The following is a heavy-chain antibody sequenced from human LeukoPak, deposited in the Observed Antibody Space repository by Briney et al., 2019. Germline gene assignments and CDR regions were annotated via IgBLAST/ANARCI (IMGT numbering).Heavy chain of an antibody. D-gene: IGHD2-15*01. CDR2: IKQDGSEK. CDR1: GFTFGSYA. CDR3: ARDRWELLSNSYHYCGLDV. J-gene: IGHJ6*02. V-gene: IGHV3-7*01. Sequence: GGSLRLSCAASGFTFGSYAMHWVRQAPGKGLEWVANIKQDGSEKCYVDSVKGRFTISRDNAKNSLYLQMNSLRAEDTAVYYCARDRWELLSNSYHYCGLDVWGQGTTVTVSS.